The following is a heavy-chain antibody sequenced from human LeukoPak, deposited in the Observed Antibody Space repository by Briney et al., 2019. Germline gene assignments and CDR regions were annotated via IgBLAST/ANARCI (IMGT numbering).Heavy chain of an antibody. CDR3: ARLGSGYYGMDV. CDR1: GGSFSGYY. D-gene: IGHD3-10*01. J-gene: IGHJ6*02. CDR2: INHSGST. V-gene: IGHV4-34*01. Sequence: SETLSLTCAVYGGSFSGYYWSWIRQPPGKGLEWIGEINHSGSTNYNPSLKSRVTISVDTSKNQFSLKLSSVTAADTAVYYCARLGSGYYGMDVWDQGTTVTVSS.